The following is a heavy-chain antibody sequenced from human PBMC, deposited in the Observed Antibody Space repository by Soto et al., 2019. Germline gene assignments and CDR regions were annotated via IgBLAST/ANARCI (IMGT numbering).Heavy chain of an antibody. J-gene: IGHJ6*02. D-gene: IGHD3-22*01. CDR3: ARAMIIVEYGMDI. V-gene: IGHV3-48*03. CDR2: ITASGTVT. CDR1: GFSFRGFE. Sequence: DEQLVESGGGLVQPGGSLRLSCAASGFSFRGFEMNWVRQAPGQGLEWLSYITASGTVTHYADSVKGRFTISRDNAKNSLFLHMSSLRADDTAIYYCARAMIIVEYGMDIWGQGTAVTVSS.